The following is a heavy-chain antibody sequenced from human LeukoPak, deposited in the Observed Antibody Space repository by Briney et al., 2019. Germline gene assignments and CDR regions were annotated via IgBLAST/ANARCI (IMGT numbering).Heavy chain of an antibody. D-gene: IGHD6-13*01. CDR2: FHPEDGET. Sequence: GASVKVSCKVSGYTLTELSMHWVRQAPGKGLEWIGGFHPEDGETIYAQKFQGRVTMTEDTSTDTAYMELSSLRSEDTAVYYCATVSLDSSSWQNPNDYWGQGTLVTVSS. CDR1: GYTLTELS. CDR3: ATVSLDSSSWQNPNDY. V-gene: IGHV1-24*01. J-gene: IGHJ4*02.